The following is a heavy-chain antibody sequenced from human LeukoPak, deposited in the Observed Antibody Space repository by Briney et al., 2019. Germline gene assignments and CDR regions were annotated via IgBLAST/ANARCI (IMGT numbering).Heavy chain of an antibody. J-gene: IGHJ5*02. D-gene: IGHD6-6*01. CDR2: ISSSGNT. CDR3: ARDEYSSSGWFDP. Sequence: SETLSLTCTVSGYSISSGYYWGWIRQPPGKRLEWVGSISSSGNTYYNPTLKSRVTISVDTSKNLFSLNLTSVTAADAAVYYCARDEYSSSGWFDPWGQGTLVTVSS. CDR1: GYSISSGYY. V-gene: IGHV4-38-2*02.